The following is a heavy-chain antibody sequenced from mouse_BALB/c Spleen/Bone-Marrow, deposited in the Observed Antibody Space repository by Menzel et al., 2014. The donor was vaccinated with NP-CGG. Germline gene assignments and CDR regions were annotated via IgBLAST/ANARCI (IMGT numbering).Heavy chain of an antibody. CDR3: ERDSLGYFDY. CDR1: GFTFSSYA. Sequence: DVKLVESGGALVKPGGSLKLSCAASGFTFSSYAMSWVRQSPEKRLEWVAEISSGGSYTYYPDTVTGRFTISRDNAKNTLYLEMSSLRSEDTAMYYCERDSLGYFDYWGQGTTLPVSS. J-gene: IGHJ2*01. D-gene: IGHD3-1*01. V-gene: IGHV5-9-4*01. CDR2: ISSGGSYT.